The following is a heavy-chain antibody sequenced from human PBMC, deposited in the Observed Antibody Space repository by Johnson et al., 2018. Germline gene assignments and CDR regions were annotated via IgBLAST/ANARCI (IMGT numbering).Heavy chain of an antibody. J-gene: IGHJ6*03. Sequence: EVQLVETGGGLVKPGESLRLSCVASGFTLSSYGMNWVRWTADMGLEWVSGISSSGSQKFYTESVKGRFTISRDNAKNSLYLQMNSLRPEDKALYYCAKANSVRSAYIDVWGKGTTVTVSS. CDR3: AKANSVRSAYIDV. V-gene: IGHV3-21*04. CDR1: GFTLSSYG. CDR2: ISSSGSQK. D-gene: IGHD5/OR15-5a*01.